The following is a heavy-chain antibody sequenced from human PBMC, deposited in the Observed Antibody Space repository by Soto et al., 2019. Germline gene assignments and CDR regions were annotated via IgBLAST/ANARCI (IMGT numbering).Heavy chain of an antibody. CDR3: ARSPSLGYCSSTSCYAIRRRPGLDV. D-gene: IGHD2-2*01. J-gene: IGHJ6*04. V-gene: IGHV4-59*01. Sequence: PSETLSLTCTVSGGSISSYYLSWIRQPPGKGLEWIGYIYYSGSTNYNPSLKSRVTISVDTSKNQFSLKLSSVTAADTAVYYCARSPSLGYCSSTSCYAIRRRPGLDVWGKGTTVTVSS. CDR1: GGSISSYY. CDR2: IYYSGST.